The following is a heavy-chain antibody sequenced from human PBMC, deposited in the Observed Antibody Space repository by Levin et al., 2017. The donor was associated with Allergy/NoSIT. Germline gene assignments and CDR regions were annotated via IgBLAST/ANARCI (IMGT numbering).Heavy chain of an antibody. CDR3: AGGSSWYGGYWFDP. Sequence: GGSLRLSCAASGFTFSDYAMNWVRQAPGKGLEWVSAISGSGTSTYYADSVKGRFTISRDNSKNTLYLQMNSLRAEDTAVYSCAGGSSWYGGYWFDPWGQGTLVTVSS. V-gene: IGHV3-23*01. D-gene: IGHD6-13*01. J-gene: IGHJ5*02. CDR1: GFTFSDYA. CDR2: ISGSGTST.